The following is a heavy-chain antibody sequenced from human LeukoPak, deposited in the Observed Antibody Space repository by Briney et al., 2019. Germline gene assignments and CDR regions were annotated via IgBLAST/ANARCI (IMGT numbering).Heavy chain of an antibody. J-gene: IGHJ4*02. CDR1: GLTLSSHS. CDR3: ARDLYDSGAYSSPIDY. CDR2: ISSSSSYI. Sequence: GGSQTLSCAPYGLTLSSHSMNWVRQAPGRGLEWVLSISSSSSYIHSADSVKGRFTISRDNAKNSLYLQMNSLRAEDTAVYYCARDLYDSGAYSSPIDYWGQGTLVTVSS. V-gene: IGHV3-21*01. D-gene: IGHD3-22*01.